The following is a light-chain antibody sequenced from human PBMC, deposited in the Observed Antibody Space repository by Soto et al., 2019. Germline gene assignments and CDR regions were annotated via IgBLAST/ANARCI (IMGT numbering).Light chain of an antibody. Sequence: EVVMTQSPATLSVSPGERATLSCRASQSVRGHLAWYQQKPGQAPRLLISGASNRATGIPARFSGSGSGTEFTLTISSLQSEDFAIYYCQQYNVWPTFGQGTKVDIK. J-gene: IGKJ1*01. V-gene: IGKV3-15*01. CDR1: QSVRGH. CDR3: QQYNVWPT. CDR2: GAS.